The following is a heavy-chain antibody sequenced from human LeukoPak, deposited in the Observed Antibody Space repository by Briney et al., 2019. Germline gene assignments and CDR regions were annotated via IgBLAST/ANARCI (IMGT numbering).Heavy chain of an antibody. J-gene: IGHJ1*01. CDR2: IRWNSGSI. CDR3: AKALEVSAQYFQH. V-gene: IGHV3-9*01. Sequence: GGSLRLSCAASGFTFDDYVMHWVRQAPGKGLEWVSGIRWNSGSIGYADSVKGRFTISRDNAKNSLYLQMNSLRAEDTALYYCAKALEVSAQYFQHWGQGTLVTVSS. CDR1: GFTFDDYV.